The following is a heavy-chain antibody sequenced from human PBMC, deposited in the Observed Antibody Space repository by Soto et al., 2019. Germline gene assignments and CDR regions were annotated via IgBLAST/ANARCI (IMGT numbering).Heavy chain of an antibody. Sequence: GESLKISCKGSGYDFTSYWIGWVRQMPGKGLGWMGIIQPVDSDTRYSPSFQGQVTISVGKSIGTAYLQWSSLKASDTAMYYCARVLRSGYLAYFYYAMDVWGQGTTVTVSS. CDR3: ARVLRSGYLAYFYYAMDV. V-gene: IGHV5-51*01. CDR1: GYDFTSYW. J-gene: IGHJ6*02. D-gene: IGHD5-12*01. CDR2: IQPVDSDT.